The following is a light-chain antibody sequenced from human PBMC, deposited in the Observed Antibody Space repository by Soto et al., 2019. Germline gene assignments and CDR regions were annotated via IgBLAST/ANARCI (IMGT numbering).Light chain of an antibody. CDR3: QQYNDWPPRHT. CDR2: GAS. V-gene: IGKV3-15*01. Sequence: EIVMTQSPATLSVSPGERVTLCCGASQSVSNNLAWYQHKPGQAPRVLIYGASTRAAGIPVRFSGSGSGTEFTLTISSLQSEDFAVYYCQQYNDWPPRHTFGQGTKLELK. CDR1: QSVSNN. J-gene: IGKJ2*01.